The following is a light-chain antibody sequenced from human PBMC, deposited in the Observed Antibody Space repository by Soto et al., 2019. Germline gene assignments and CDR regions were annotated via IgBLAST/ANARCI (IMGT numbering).Light chain of an antibody. CDR2: ATS. CDR1: QSVSSSY. V-gene: IGKV3-20*01. J-gene: IGKJ4*01. Sequence: ESVLTHSPGTLSLSPWERATLSVRASQSVSSSYLAWYQQKPGQAPRLLIYATSYRATGIPDRFSGGGSGTDFTLTISRLEPEDFAMYYCQQYGSSINFGGGTKVDIK. CDR3: QQYGSSIN.